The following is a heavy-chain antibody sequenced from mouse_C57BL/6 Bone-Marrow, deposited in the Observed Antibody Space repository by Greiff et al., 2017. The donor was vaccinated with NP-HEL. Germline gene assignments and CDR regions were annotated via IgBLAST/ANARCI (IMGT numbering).Heavy chain of an antibody. CDR1: GFTFSDAW. J-gene: IGHJ3*01. D-gene: IGHD1-1*01. Sequence: EVKLEESGGGLVQPGGSMKLSCAASGFTFSDAWMDWVRQSPEKGLEWVAAIRNKANNHATYYAESVKGRFTISRDDSKSSDYLQMNSLRAEDTGIYYCTNGYYYGSSFLFAYWGQGTLVTVSA. CDR3: TNGYYYGSSFLFAY. V-gene: IGHV6-6*01. CDR2: IRNKANNHAT.